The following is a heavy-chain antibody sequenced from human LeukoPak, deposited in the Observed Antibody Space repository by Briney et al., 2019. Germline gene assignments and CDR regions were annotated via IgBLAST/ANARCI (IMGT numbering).Heavy chain of an antibody. D-gene: IGHD1-26*01. CDR1: GFTFSDHY. J-gene: IGHJ4*02. Sequence: GGSLRLSCAASGFTFSDHYMDWVRQTPGKGLEWVGRIKNKANGHGTLYAASVTGRFVISRDDSKNSLYLQMNSLKTEDTAVYYCTRVHLGAATRFFDYWGQGTLVTVSS. V-gene: IGHV3-72*01. CDR2: IKNKANGHGT. CDR3: TRVHLGAATRFFDY.